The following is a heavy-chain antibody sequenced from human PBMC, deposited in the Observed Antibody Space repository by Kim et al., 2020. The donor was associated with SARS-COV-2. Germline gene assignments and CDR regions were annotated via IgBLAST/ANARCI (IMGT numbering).Heavy chain of an antibody. CDR3: ARSDIPMLVVVITLNAF. V-gene: IGHV4-38-2*02. CDR1: GYSISSGYY. Sequence: SETLSLTCTVSGYSISSGYYWGWIRQPPGKGLEWIGSIYHSGSTYYNPSLKSRVTISVDTSKNQFSLKLSSVTAADTAVYYCARSDIPMLVVVITLNAF. CDR2: IYHSGST. J-gene: IGHJ3*01. D-gene: IGHD3-22*01.